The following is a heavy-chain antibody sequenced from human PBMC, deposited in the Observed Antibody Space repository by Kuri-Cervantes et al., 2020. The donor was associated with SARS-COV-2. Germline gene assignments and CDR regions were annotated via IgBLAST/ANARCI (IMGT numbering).Heavy chain of an antibody. CDR1: GFTFSSYS. J-gene: IGHJ6*02. CDR3: ARDLNWNVNDYYGMDV. Sequence: GGSLRLSCAASGFTFSSYSMNWVRQAPGKGLEWVSSISSSSSYIYYADSVKGRFTISRDNAKNSLYLQMNSLRAEDTAVYYCARDLNWNVNDYYGMDVWGQGTTVTVSS. D-gene: IGHD1-1*01. CDR2: ISSSSSYI. V-gene: IGHV3-21*01.